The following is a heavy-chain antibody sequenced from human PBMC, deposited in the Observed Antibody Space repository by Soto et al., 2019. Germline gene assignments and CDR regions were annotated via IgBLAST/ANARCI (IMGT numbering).Heavy chain of an antibody. Sequence: GGSLRLSCAASGFTFGDYWMHWVRQPPGKGPEWVSRMTGDGRTTQYADSVKGRFTASRDNAKSTLHLQMNSLRAEDTAVYYCATAEGDYWGPGTLVTVSS. CDR1: GFTFGDYW. CDR2: MTGDGRTT. V-gene: IGHV3-74*03. J-gene: IGHJ4*01. CDR3: ATAEGDY.